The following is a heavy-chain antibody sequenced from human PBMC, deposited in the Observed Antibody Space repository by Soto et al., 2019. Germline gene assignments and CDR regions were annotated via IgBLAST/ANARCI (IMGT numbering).Heavy chain of an antibody. CDR3: ARDSSRYYDILTGYSY. CDR1: GFTFSSYG. J-gene: IGHJ4*02. CDR2: IWYDGSNK. Sequence: GGSLRLSCAASGFTFSSYGMHWVRQAPGKGLEWVAVIWYDGSNKYYGDSVKGRFTISRDNSKNTLYLQMNSLRAEDTAVYYCARDSSRYYDILTGYSYWGQGTLVTVSS. V-gene: IGHV3-33*01. D-gene: IGHD3-9*01.